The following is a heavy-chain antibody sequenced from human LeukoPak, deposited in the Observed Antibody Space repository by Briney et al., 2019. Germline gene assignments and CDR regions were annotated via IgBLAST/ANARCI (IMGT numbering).Heavy chain of an antibody. CDR3: ARIAEVFGWSNGPNFDY. J-gene: IGHJ4*02. V-gene: IGHV1-46*01. Sequence: GASVKVSRKASGYTFTSYYMHWVRQAPGQGLEWMGIINPSGGSTSYAQKFQGRVTMTRDTSTSTVYMELSSLRSEDTAVYYCARIAEVFGWSNGPNFDYWGQGTLVTVSS. CDR2: INPSGGST. CDR1: GYTFTSYY. D-gene: IGHD3-16*01.